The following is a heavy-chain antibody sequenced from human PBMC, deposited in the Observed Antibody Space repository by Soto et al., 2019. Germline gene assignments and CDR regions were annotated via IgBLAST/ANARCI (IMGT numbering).Heavy chain of an antibody. Sequence: SETLSLTCTVSGVSISSSYWSWIRQSPGTGLEWIGYIYYTGTTNYNPSLKRRVTISLDTAKNQFSLNVNSLTTADTAVYFCARPRYYYDSTTYSDGQPADYWGLGTLVTVSS. J-gene: IGHJ4*02. V-gene: IGHV4-59*01. D-gene: IGHD3-22*01. CDR3: ARPRYYYDSTTYSDGQPADY. CDR2: IYYTGTT. CDR1: GVSISSSY.